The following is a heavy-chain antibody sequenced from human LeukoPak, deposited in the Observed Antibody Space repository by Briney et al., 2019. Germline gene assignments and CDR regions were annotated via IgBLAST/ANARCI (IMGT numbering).Heavy chain of an antibody. CDR1: GFPFSSYW. Sequence: PGGSLRLSCAASGFPFSSYWMHWVRQAPGKGLVWVSRINSDGSSTSYADSVKGRFTISRDNAKNTLYLQMNSLRAEDTAVYYCARSTASGNFDYWGQGTLVTVSS. J-gene: IGHJ4*02. V-gene: IGHV3-74*01. D-gene: IGHD2-21*02. CDR2: INSDGSST. CDR3: ARSTASGNFDY.